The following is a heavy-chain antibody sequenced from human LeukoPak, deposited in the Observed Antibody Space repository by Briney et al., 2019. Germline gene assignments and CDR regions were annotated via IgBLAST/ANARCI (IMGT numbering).Heavy chain of an antibody. CDR2: IYYSGST. CDR3: ARSGSKVMTAINF. CDR1: GGSISSYY. V-gene: IGHV4-59*01. D-gene: IGHD2-21*02. J-gene: IGHJ4*02. Sequence: PSETLSLTCTVSGGSISSYYWSWIRQSPGKGLEWIGYIYYSGSTNYNPSLKSRVTISVDTSNSQFSLKVSSVTAADTAVYYCARSGSKVMTAINFWGQGTLVTVSS.